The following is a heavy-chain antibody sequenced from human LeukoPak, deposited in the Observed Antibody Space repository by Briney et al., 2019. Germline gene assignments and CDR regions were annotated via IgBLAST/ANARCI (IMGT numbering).Heavy chain of an antibody. CDR2: IIPILGIA. CDR3: AAYIAARPFDY. CDR1: GGTFSSYT. Sequence: ASVKVSCKASGGTFSSYTISWVRQAPGQGLEWMGGIIPILGIANYAQKFQGRVTITADKSTSTAYMELSSLRSEDTAVYYCAAYIAARPFDYWGQGTLVTVSS. J-gene: IGHJ4*02. D-gene: IGHD6-6*01. V-gene: IGHV1-69*10.